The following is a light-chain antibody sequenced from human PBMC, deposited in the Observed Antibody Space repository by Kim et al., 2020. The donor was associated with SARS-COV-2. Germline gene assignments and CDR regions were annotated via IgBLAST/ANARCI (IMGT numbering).Light chain of an antibody. V-gene: IGLV3-19*01. CDR1: SLRRYY. CDR2: GRN. J-gene: IGLJ2*01. CDR3: QSRDSGGNVV. Sequence: SSELTQDPAVSVAVGQTVKITCQGDSLRRYYASWYQQKPGQAPVLVIYGRNNRPSGIPERLSGSTSGNTASLIITGAQAEDEADFYCQSRDSGGNVVFGGGTKLTVL.